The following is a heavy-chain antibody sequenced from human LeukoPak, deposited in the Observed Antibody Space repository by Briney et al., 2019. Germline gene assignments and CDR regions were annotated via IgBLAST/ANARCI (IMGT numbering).Heavy chain of an antibody. J-gene: IGHJ5*02. CDR1: GGSISSYY. D-gene: IGHD2-2*01. V-gene: IGHV4-59*01. CDR2: IYYSGST. CDR3: ARVYCSSTSCYLSWFDP. Sequence: SETLSLTCTVSGGSISSYYWSCIRQPPGKALEWIGYIYYSGSTNYNPSLKSRVTISVDSSKNQFSLKLSSVTAADTAVYYCARVYCSSTSCYLSWFDPWGQGTLVTVSS.